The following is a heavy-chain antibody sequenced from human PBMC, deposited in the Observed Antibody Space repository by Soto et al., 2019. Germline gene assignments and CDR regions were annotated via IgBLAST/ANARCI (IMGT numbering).Heavy chain of an antibody. CDR3: ARDGQQQAPYALDV. CDR1: GFTFNHNA. CDR2: IWYDGSEK. Sequence: QVQLVESGGGVVQPGRSLRLSCAASGFTFNHNAMHWVRQAAGKGLEWVAQIWYDGSEKYYTDSMKGRFTISRDNFKNTVFLQMDSLRVEDTAVYYCARDGQQQAPYALDVWGQGTTVIVSS. V-gene: IGHV3-33*01. D-gene: IGHD6-13*01. J-gene: IGHJ6*02.